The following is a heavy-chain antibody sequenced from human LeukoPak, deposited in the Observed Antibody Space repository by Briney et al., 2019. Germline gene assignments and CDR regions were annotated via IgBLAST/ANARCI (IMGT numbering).Heavy chain of an antibody. CDR2: INHSGST. Sequence: SETLSLTCAVYGGSFIGYYWSWIRQPPGKGLELIGEINHSGSTNYNPSLKSRVTISVDTSKNQFSLKLSSVTAADTAVYYCARGTPKPTVSPLGYYYMDVWGKGTTVTVSS. J-gene: IGHJ6*03. D-gene: IGHD4-17*01. CDR1: GGSFIGYY. CDR3: ARGTPKPTVSPLGYYYMDV. V-gene: IGHV4-34*01.